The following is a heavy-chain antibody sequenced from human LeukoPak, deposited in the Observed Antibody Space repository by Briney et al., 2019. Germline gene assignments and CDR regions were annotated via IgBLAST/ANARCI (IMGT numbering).Heavy chain of an antibody. Sequence: SETLSLTCTVSGGSISSSSYYWGWIRQPPWKGLEWIGSIYYSGSTYYNPSLKSRVTISVDTSKNQFSLKLSSVTAADTAVYYCARDLGGSTRVVDYWGQGTLVTVSS. CDR2: IYYSGST. D-gene: IGHD2-15*01. J-gene: IGHJ4*02. CDR1: GGSISSSSYY. V-gene: IGHV4-39*02. CDR3: ARDLGGSTRVVDY.